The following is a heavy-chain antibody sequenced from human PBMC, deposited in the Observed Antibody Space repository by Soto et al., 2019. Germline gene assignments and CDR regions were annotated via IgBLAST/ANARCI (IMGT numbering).Heavy chain of an antibody. CDR2: LYFYGSA. J-gene: IGHJ4*02. D-gene: IGHD7-27*01. Sequence: EVRLVETGGGLIQPGGSLRLSCVVSGFALSNTRMTWVRQVPGQGLEWVSDLYFYGSANYADSVRGRFTISKDDSKNTLYLQMNNVRADDTAVYYCARVGTSESFFDYWGQGTLVTASP. V-gene: IGHV3-53*02. CDR1: GFALSNTR. CDR3: ARVGTSESFFDY.